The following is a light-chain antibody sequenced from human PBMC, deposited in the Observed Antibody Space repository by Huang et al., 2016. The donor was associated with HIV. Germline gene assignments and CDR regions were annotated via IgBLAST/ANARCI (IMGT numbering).Light chain of an antibody. Sequence: DIVMTQSPATLSVSPGERATLSCRASQSVTGNLAWYQQKPGQAPRLLIYGASTRATGNAARFNASGSGTEFTLTINSLQSEDFAVYYCQQYNNWPRTFGPGTKVDVK. CDR1: QSVTGN. V-gene: IGKV3-15*01. CDR3: QQYNNWPRT. CDR2: GAS. J-gene: IGKJ3*01.